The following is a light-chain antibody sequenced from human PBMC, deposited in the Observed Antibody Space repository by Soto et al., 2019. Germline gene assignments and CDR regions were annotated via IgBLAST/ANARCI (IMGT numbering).Light chain of an antibody. CDR1: QSVSSN. Sequence: EIVMTQSPATLSVSPGEKDTLSCRASQSVSSNLAWYQQKPGQAPRLLIYGASTRATGIPARFSGSGSGTEFTLTISSLQSEDLAVYYCQQYNNWYTFGQGTKLEIK. V-gene: IGKV3-15*01. J-gene: IGKJ2*01. CDR2: GAS. CDR3: QQYNNWYT.